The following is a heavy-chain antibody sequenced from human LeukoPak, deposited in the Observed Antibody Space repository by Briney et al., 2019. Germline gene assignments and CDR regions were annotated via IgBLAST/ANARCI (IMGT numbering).Heavy chain of an antibody. CDR1: GYTFTSYY. J-gene: IGHJ3*01. V-gene: IGHV1-2*02. Sequence: ASVKVSCKASGYTFTSYYMHWVRQAPGQGLEWMGWINPNSGGTNYAQKFQGRVTMTRDTSISTAYMELSRLRSDDTAVYYCVRGGGRNSSWRLFWGQGTMVTVSS. CDR2: INPNSGGT. CDR3: VRGGGRNSSWRLF. D-gene: IGHD6-13*01.